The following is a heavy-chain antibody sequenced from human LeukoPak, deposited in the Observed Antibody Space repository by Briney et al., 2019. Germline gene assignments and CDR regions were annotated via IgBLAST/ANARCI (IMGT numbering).Heavy chain of an antibody. CDR3: ARDDLDGFDI. Sequence: SETLSLTCTVSGGSISTYYWNWIRQPPGKGLEWIAYIYYTGNTNCSPSLKSRVTISVDTSKNQFSLRLSSVTAADTAVYYCARDDLDGFDIWGQGTMVTVSS. J-gene: IGHJ3*02. CDR1: GGSISTYY. V-gene: IGHV4-59*01. CDR2: IYYTGNT.